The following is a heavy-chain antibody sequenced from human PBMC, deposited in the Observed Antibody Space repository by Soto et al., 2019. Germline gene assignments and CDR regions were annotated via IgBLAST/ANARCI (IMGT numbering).Heavy chain of an antibody. J-gene: IGHJ6*02. V-gene: IGHV1-2*04. CDR3: ARYSSSSQGDGMDV. D-gene: IGHD6-6*01. CDR1: GYTFTGYY. Sequence: ASVKVSFKASGYTFTGYYMHWVRQAPGQGLEWMGWINPNSGGTNYAQKFQGWVTMTRDTPISTAYMELSRLRSDDTAVYNCARYSSSSQGDGMDVWGQGTTVTVSS. CDR2: INPNSGGT.